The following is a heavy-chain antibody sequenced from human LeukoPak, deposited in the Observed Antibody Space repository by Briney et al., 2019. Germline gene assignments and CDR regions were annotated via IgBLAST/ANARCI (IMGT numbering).Heavy chain of an antibody. V-gene: IGHV4-59*01. D-gene: IGHD5-18*01. CDR3: ARDPGFWPWIQLWSHTRYYGMDV. CDR1: GGSISSYY. Sequence: ASETLSLTCTVSGGSISSYYWSWIRQPPGKGLEWIGYIYYSGSTNYNPSLKSRVTISVDTSKNQFSLKLSSVTAADTAVYYCARDPGFWPWIQLWSHTRYYGMDVWGKGTTVTVSS. CDR2: IYYSGST. J-gene: IGHJ6*04.